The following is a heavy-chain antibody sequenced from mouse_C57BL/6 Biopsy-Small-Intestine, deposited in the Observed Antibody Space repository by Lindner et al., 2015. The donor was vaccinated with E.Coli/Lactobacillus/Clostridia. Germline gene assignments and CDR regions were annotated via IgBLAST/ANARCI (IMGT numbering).Heavy chain of an antibody. V-gene: IGHV5-17*01. D-gene: IGHD1-1*01. CDR3: ARRFITTIAASYFVMDY. J-gene: IGHJ4*01. Sequence: VQLQESGGGLVKPGGSLKLSCTASGFTFSDYGMHWVRQAPEKGLEWVAYISSGSSTIYYADTVKGRFTISRDNAKNTLFLQMTSLRSEDTAMYYCARRFITTIAASYFVMDYWGQGTSVTVSS. CDR1: GFTFSDYG. CDR2: ISSGSSTI.